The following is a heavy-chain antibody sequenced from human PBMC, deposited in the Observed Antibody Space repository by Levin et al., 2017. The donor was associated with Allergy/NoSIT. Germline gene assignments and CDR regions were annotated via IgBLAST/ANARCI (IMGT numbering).Heavy chain of an antibody. J-gene: IGHJ4*02. V-gene: IGHV3-21*01. Sequence: GGSLRLSCAASGFTFSTYSMNWVRQAPGKGLEWVSSISSSSGYIYYADSVKGRFTISRDNAKNSLSLQMNSLRAEDTAVYYCARVVAAAPDYWGQGTLVTVSS. CDR2: ISSSSGYI. D-gene: IGHD6-13*01. CDR3: ARVVAAAPDY. CDR1: GFTFSTYS.